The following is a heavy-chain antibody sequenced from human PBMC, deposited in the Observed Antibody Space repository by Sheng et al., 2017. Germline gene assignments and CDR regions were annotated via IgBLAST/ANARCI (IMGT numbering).Heavy chain of an antibody. CDR1: GFTVSTNY. D-gene: IGHD2-21*01. CDR3: ARDLVGGDRLDP. V-gene: IGHV3-66*02. Sequence: EVQLAESGGGLVQPGGSLRLSCAASGFTVSTNYMNWVRQAPGKGLEWVSVIYSGGHTYYADSVKGRFTISRDNSKNTVYLQMNILRPEDTAVYYCARDLVGGDRLDPWGQGTLVTVSS. CDR2: IYSGGHT. J-gene: IGHJ5*02.